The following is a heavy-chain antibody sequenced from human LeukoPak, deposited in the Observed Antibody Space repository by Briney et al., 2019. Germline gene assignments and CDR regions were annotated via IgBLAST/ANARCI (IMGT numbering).Heavy chain of an antibody. CDR2: ISSSGGAI. CDR1: GFTFSSYE. Sequence: GGSLRLSCAASGFTFSSYEMNWVRQAPGKGLEWVSYISSSGGAIYYADPVKGRFTISRDNSKNTLYLEMNSLRAEDTAVYYCARNLQYGYSEYFQHWGQGTLVTVSS. J-gene: IGHJ1*01. CDR3: ARNLQYGYSEYFQH. D-gene: IGHD4-11*01. V-gene: IGHV3-48*03.